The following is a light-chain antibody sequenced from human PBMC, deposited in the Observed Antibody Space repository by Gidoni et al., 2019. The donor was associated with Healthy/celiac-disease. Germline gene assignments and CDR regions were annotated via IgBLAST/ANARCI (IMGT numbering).Light chain of an antibody. V-gene: IGKV3-20*01. CDR2: GAS. Sequence: EIVLTQSPDTLSLSPGERATLSCRASQSVRSSYVAWYQQKPGQAPSLLIHGASSRATGIPDRFSGSGSGTDFTLTISRLEPEDFAVYYCQQYGSTPLTFGGGSKVEIK. J-gene: IGKJ4*01. CDR1: QSVRSSY. CDR3: QQYGSTPLT.